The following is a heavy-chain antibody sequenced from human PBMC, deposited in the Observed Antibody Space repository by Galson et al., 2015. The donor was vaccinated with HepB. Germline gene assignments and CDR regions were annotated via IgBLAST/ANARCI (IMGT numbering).Heavy chain of an antibody. V-gene: IGHV5-51*01. CDR3: VRRRNQLLNVDTVY. D-gene: IGHD1-14*01. CDR1: GYTFHRFW. J-gene: IGHJ4*02. CDR2: IYPGDSDT. Sequence: QSGAEVKKPGESLKISCKGSGYTFHRFWIAWVRQVPGEGLEWMGIIYPGDSDTRYSPSFQGRITISADTSVTTAYLQWRSLKASDTAVYFCVRRRNQLLNVDTVYWGQGTLVTVSS.